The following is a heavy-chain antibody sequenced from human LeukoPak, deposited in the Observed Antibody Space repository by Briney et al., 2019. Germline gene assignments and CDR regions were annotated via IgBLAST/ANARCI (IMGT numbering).Heavy chain of an antibody. D-gene: IGHD3-9*01. V-gene: IGHV3-23*01. J-gene: IGHJ4*02. CDR2: FSGDRT. CDR3: ARGPDYDILADYFDY. CDR1: GFTFSNYA. Sequence: GGSLRLSCAASGFTFSNYAMSWVRQAPGKGLEWVSLFSGDRTYYADSVKGRFTISRDNSKNTLFLQMNSLRPEDTAVYYCARGPDYDILADYFDYWGQGTLVTVSS.